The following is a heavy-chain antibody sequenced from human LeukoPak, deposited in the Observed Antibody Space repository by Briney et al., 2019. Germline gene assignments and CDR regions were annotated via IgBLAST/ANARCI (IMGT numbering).Heavy chain of an antibody. J-gene: IGHJ6*02. D-gene: IGHD6-19*01. CDR1: GYTFTGYY. CDR3: ARAVAGTILLDYYYYYGMDV. V-gene: IGHV1-8*02. Sequence: ASVKVSCKASGYTFTGYYMHWVRQATGQGLEWMGWMNPNSGNTGYAQKFQGRVTMTRNTSISTAYMELSSLRSEDTAVYYCARAVAGTILLDYYYYYGMDVWGQGTTVTVSS. CDR2: MNPNSGNT.